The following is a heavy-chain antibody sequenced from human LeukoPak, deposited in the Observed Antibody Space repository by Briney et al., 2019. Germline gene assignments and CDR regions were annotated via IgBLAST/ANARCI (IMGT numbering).Heavy chain of an antibody. V-gene: IGHV3-7*01. D-gene: IGHD4-23*01. CDR1: GFTFSNYW. CDR3: ERDRGYSTFDY. CDR2: IEQDGGEK. Sequence: GGSLRLSCAASGFTFSNYWMSWVRQAPGKGLEWVANIEQDGGEKNYVDSVKGRFTISRDNTRNSLYLQMNSLRAEDTAVYYCERDRGYSTFDYWGQGNLVTVSS. J-gene: IGHJ4*02.